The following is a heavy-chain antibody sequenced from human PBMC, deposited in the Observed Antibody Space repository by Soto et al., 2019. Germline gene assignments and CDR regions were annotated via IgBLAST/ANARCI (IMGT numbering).Heavy chain of an antibody. D-gene: IGHD2-2*01. J-gene: IGHJ1*01. V-gene: IGHV4-61*01. Sequence: QVQLQESGPGLVKPSETLSLICSVSDDSLSSTSYYWSWIRQPPGKGLEWIGFVHFSGSIHYNASPKSRATISVDTSRKQISLKMTSLTAADTAVYFCGRGGDAHKMGRHWGQGTLVTVSS. CDR3: GRGGDAHKMGRH. CDR2: VHFSGSI. CDR1: DDSLSSTSYY.